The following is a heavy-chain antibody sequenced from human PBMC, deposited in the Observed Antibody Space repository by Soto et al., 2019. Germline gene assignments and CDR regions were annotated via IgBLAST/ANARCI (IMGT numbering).Heavy chain of an antibody. CDR2: INPSGGST. CDR1: GYTFTSYY. J-gene: IGHJ2*01. V-gene: IGHV1-46*03. CDR3: AREGDGYNYWYSDL. D-gene: IGHD5-12*01. Sequence: QEQLVQSGAEVKKPGASVKVSCKASGYTFTSYYVHWVRQAPGQGFEWMGIINPSGGSTTYGQKFQGRVTMTRDTSTSTFYMELSSLRSEDKAVYYCAREGDGYNYWYSDLWGRGTLFTLSS.